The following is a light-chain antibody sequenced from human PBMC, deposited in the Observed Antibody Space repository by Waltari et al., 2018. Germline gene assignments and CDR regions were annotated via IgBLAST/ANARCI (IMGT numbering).Light chain of an antibody. CDR1: PSVSRW. V-gene: IGKV1-5*03. Sequence: DIQLTQSPSTLSASVGDKVTITCRASPSVSRWLVWYQQSPGKAPKVLIYKASGLESGVPSRFSGRGSWTEFTLTISSLQPDDFATYYCQQYDNYPWTFGQGTKVEIK. CDR3: QQYDNYPWT. CDR2: KAS. J-gene: IGKJ1*01.